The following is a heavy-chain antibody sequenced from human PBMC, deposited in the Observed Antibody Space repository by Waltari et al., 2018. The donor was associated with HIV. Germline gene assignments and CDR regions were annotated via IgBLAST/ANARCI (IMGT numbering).Heavy chain of an antibody. CDR2: INANTGNP. CDR3: ARSFSPPPDYYDDSGYFLFDY. D-gene: IGHD3-22*01. V-gene: IGHV7-4-1*02. Sequence: QVQLVQSGSELKKPGASVKISCKTSGYTFINYAINWVRQAPGQGLEWMGWINANTGNPTDAQGSTGRFVFSSDTSVSTAYLQISSLKTEDTAVYYCARSFSPPPDYYDDSGYFLFDYWGLGTLVTVSS. J-gene: IGHJ4*02. CDR1: GYTFINYA.